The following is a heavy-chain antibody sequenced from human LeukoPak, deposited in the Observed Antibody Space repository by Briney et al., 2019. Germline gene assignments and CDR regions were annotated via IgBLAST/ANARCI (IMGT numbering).Heavy chain of an antibody. CDR2: IYYRGST. V-gene: IGHV4-39*07. Sequence: PSETLSLTCTVSGGSISSSSYYWGWIRQPPGKGMEWIGGIYYRGSTYYSPSLKSRVTISVDTSKNQFSLKLSSVTAADMAVYYCAHPGGDYFFDYWGQGTLVTVSS. CDR1: GGSISSSSYY. CDR3: AHPGGDYFFDY. J-gene: IGHJ4*02. D-gene: IGHD4-17*01.